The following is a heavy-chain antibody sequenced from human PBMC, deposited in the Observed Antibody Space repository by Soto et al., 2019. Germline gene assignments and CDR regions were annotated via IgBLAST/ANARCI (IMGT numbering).Heavy chain of an antibody. V-gene: IGHV3-23*01. CDR2: ISGSGCST. Sequence: EVQLLESGGGLVQPGGSLRLSCAASGFTFSSYAMSWVRQAPGKGLEWVSAISGSGCSTYYADSVKGRFTISRDNSKNTMYLQRNSPSAEDTPVYYCAKVQVVRGDIFWFDPCGQGTLVTVCS. CDR3: AKVQVVRGDIFWFDP. J-gene: IGHJ5*02. CDR1: GFTFSSYA. D-gene: IGHD3-10*01.